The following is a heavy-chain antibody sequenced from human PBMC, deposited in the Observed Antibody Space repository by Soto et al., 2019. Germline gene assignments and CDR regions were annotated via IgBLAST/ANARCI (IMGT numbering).Heavy chain of an antibody. CDR3: AKERYCSATSCYGGFDV. D-gene: IGHD2-2*01. V-gene: IGHV3-23*01. CDR2: ISGGGANT. J-gene: IGHJ3*01. CDR1: GFSFSSYA. Sequence: TXVSLRLSCAASGFSFSSYAMSWVRQPPGRGLEWVSTISGGGANTQYAESVKGRFTISRDNSRNTLHLQMSFLRADDTALYYCAKERYCSATSCYGGFDVWGQGTVVTVSS.